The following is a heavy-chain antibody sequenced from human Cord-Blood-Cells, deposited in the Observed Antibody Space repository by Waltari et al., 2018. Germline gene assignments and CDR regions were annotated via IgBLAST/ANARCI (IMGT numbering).Heavy chain of an antibody. CDR3: ARGRGTFYYYYYGMDV. D-gene: IGHD1-7*01. Sequence: GYTFTSYDINWVRQATGQGLEWMGWMNPNSGNTGYAQKFQGRVTITRNTSISTAYMELSSLRSEDTAVYYCARGRGTFYYYYYGMDVWGQGTTVTVSS. CDR1: GYTFTSYD. CDR2: MNPNSGNT. J-gene: IGHJ6*02. V-gene: IGHV1-8*03.